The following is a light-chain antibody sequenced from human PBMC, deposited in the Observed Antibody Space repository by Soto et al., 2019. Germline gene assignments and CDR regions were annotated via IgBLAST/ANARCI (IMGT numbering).Light chain of an antibody. CDR3: QQYGSSPPFT. CDR1: QSVSSSY. V-gene: IGKV3-20*01. CDR2: GAS. Sequence: EIVLTQSPGTLSLSPGERATLSCRASQSVSSSYLAWYQQKPGQAPSLLIYGASSRATGIPDRFSGSGSGTDFTLTISSQEPEDFAVYYCQQYGSSPPFTFGPGTKVDIK. J-gene: IGKJ3*01.